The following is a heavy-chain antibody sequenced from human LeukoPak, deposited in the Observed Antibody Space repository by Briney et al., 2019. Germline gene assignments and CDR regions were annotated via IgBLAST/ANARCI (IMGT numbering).Heavy chain of an antibody. D-gene: IGHD3-16*01. Sequence: PGGSLRLSCVASGFTFNTYAMSWVRQRPGQGPEWVSMISSSGDTTDYAESVKDRFTISRDNAKNTLYLQLESPRGEDTAIYYCAKDPRAMGRYFFDDWGQGTLVTVSS. V-gene: IGHV3-23*01. CDR3: AKDPRAMGRYFFDD. CDR2: ISSSGDTT. CDR1: GFTFNTYA. J-gene: IGHJ4*01.